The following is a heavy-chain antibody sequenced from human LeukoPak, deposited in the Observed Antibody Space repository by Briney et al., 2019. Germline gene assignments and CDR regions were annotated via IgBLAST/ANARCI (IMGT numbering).Heavy chain of an antibody. CDR3: ARETFYGSGSYYKGDNWFDP. Sequence: ASVKVSCKASGYTFTSYAIHWVRQAPGQMLEWMGWLSAGNGNTKYSQNFQGRVTFISNTSATTAFMELSSLRSEDTAVYYCARETFYGSGSYYKGDNWFDPWGQGTLVTVSS. J-gene: IGHJ5*02. D-gene: IGHD3-10*01. CDR2: LSAGNGNT. CDR1: GYTFTSYA. V-gene: IGHV1-3*01.